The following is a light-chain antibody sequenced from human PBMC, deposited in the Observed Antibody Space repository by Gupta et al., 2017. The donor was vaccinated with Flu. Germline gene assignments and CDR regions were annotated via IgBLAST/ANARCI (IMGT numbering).Light chain of an antibody. J-gene: IGKJ4*01. CDR3: QQRNNGPVLT. Sequence: ATLSLAPGERATLSCRASQSVSSYLAWYQQKPGQAPRLLIYDASNRATGIPDRFSGSGSGTDFTLTISSLDAEDFAVYYCQQRNNGPVLTFGGGTXVEIK. CDR1: QSVSSY. V-gene: IGKV3-11*01. CDR2: DAS.